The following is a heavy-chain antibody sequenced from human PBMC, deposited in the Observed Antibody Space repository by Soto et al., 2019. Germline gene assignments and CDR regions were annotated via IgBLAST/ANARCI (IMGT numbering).Heavy chain of an antibody. CDR3: ARVAYGNGWIFDY. J-gene: IGHJ4*01. CDR1: GFSFSSYW. V-gene: IGHV3-7*01. Sequence: RLSCAASGFSFSSYWMSWVRQASGKGLEWVANIKQDGSEKYYVDSVKGRFTLSRDNAKNSLQLQMSSLRDEDTAIYFCARVAYGNGWIFDYWGQGTLVTVSS. CDR2: IKQDGSEK. D-gene: IGHD6-19*01.